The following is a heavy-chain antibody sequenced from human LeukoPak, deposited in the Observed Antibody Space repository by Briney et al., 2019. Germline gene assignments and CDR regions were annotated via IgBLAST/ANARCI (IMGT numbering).Heavy chain of an antibody. CDR2: INHSGST. CDR3: ARGVIVVVAATEVFDY. J-gene: IGHJ4*02. V-gene: IGHV4-34*01. CDR1: GGSFSGYY. Sequence: SETLSLTCAVYGGSFSGYYWSWIRQPPGKGLEWIGEINHSGSTNYNPSLKSRVTISVDTSKNQFSLKLSSVTAADTAVYYCARGVIVVVAATEVFDYWGQGTLVTVSS. D-gene: IGHD2-15*01.